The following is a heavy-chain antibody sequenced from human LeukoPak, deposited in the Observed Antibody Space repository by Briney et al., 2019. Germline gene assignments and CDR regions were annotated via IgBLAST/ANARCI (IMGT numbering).Heavy chain of an antibody. Sequence: ASVKVSCKASGYTFTSYYMHWVRQAPGQGLEWMGIINPSGGSTSYAQKFQGRVTMTTDTSTSTAYMELRSLRSDDTAVYYCARMASSSWYGGYFDYWGQGTLVTVSS. V-gene: IGHV1-46*01. J-gene: IGHJ4*02. D-gene: IGHD6-13*01. CDR3: ARMASSSWYGGYFDY. CDR1: GYTFTSYY. CDR2: INPSGGST.